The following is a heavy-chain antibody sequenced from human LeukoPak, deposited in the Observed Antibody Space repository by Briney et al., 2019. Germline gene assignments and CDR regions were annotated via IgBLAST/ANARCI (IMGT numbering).Heavy chain of an antibody. J-gene: IGHJ4*02. CDR1: GYTFTSYG. Sequence: ASVKASCKASGYTFTSYGISWVRQAPGQGLEWMGWISAYNGNTNYAQKLQGRVTMTTDTSTSTAYMELRSLRSDDTAVYYCARVPLGATSPYYSDYWGQGTLVTVSS. D-gene: IGHD1-26*01. CDR2: ISAYNGNT. V-gene: IGHV1-18*01. CDR3: ARVPLGATSPYYSDY.